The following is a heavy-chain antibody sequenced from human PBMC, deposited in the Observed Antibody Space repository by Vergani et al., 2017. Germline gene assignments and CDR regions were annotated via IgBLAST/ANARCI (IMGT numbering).Heavy chain of an antibody. CDR3: ARDLPDSTSIAARPYGMDV. J-gene: IGHJ6*02. CDR1: GGTFSSYT. V-gene: IGHV1-69*08. CDR2: IIPILGIA. D-gene: IGHD6-6*01. Sequence: QVQLVQSGAEVKKPGSSVKVSCKASGGTFSSYTISWVRQAPGQGLEWMGRIIPILGIANYAQKFQGGVTITADKSTSTANMELSSLRSEDTAVYYCARDLPDSTSIAARPYGMDVWGQGTTVTVSS.